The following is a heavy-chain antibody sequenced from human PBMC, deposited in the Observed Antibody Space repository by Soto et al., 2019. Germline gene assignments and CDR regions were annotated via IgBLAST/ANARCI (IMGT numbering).Heavy chain of an antibody. CDR2: INHSGST. V-gene: IGHV4-34*01. CDR3: ASTAGILLWFGELRYYFDF. D-gene: IGHD3-10*01. Sequence: QVHLQQWGAGLLKPSETLSLTCAVYGGTFSGYYWSWIRQPPVKGLEWIGEINHSGSTNYNPSLKSRVTISMDTSKNQFSLKLSSVTAADTAVYYCASTAGILLWFGELRYYFDFWGQGTLVTV. J-gene: IGHJ4*02. CDR1: GGTFSGYY.